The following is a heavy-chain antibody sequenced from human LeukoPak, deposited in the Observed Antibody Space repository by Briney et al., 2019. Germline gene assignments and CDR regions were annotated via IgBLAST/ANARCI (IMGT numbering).Heavy chain of an antibody. Sequence: GGSLRLSCAASGLTFSNYWMDWVRQAPGKGLEWVANIKQDGSEKYYADALKGRFTISRDNTKNSLSLQMNSLIVEDTAVYYCARAGSNWNYVYWGQGTLVTVSS. CDR1: GLTFSNYW. V-gene: IGHV3-7*01. CDR2: IKQDGSEK. D-gene: IGHD1-7*01. J-gene: IGHJ4*02. CDR3: ARAGSNWNYVY.